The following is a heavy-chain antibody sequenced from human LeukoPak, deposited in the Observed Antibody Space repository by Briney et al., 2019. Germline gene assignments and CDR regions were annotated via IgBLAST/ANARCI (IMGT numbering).Heavy chain of an antibody. V-gene: IGHV3-7*01. CDR1: GFSLSNYW. CDR3: TRGEDRTFPY. D-gene: IGHD3-16*01. Sequence: RGSLRLSCAASGFSLSNYWMHWVRQAPGKGLERVANINEDGRQRFLDSVKGRFTISRDNAKNSLYLQMNSLRADDTAVYYCTRGEDRTFPYWGQGTLVTVSS. J-gene: IGHJ4*02. CDR2: INEDGRQR.